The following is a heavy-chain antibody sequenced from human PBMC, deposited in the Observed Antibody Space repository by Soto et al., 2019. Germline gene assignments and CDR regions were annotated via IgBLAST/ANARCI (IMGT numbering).Heavy chain of an antibody. CDR3: AKVRRTLYYYDSSGYSNIDY. D-gene: IGHD3-22*01. Sequence: HPGGSLRLSCAAYGFTFSSYAMSWVRQAPGKGLEWVSAISGSGGSTYYADSVKGRFTISRDNSKNTLYLQMNSLRAEDTAVYYCAKVRRTLYYYDSSGYSNIDYWGQGT. CDR2: ISGSGGST. CDR1: GFTFSSYA. V-gene: IGHV3-23*01. J-gene: IGHJ4*02.